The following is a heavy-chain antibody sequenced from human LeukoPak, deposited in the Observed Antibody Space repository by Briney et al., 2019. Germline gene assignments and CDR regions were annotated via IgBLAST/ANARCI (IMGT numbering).Heavy chain of an antibody. CDR2: INPRGGTT. CDR3: ARGLDDIVVVPAAIGGY. D-gene: IGHD2-2*02. Sequence: ASVKVSCKASGYTFTTYYMHWVRQAPGQGLEWMGIINPRGGTTSYAQKFQARVIMTRDTSTNTVYMELNSLRSDDTAVYYCARGLDDIVVVPAAIGGYWGQGTLVTVSS. V-gene: IGHV1-46*01. J-gene: IGHJ4*02. CDR1: GYTFTTYY.